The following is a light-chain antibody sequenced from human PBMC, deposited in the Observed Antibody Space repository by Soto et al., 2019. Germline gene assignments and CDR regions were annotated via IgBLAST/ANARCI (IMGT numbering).Light chain of an antibody. Sequence: DIQMTQSPSSLSASVGDRVTITCRASQGISNYLNWYQQKPGKAPNLLIYAASTLQSGVPSRFSGSGFGTDFTLTIISRQPEDFATYYCQQSYNTPPWTFGQGTKVEIE. CDR2: AAS. CDR3: QQSYNTPPWT. J-gene: IGKJ1*01. CDR1: QGISNY. V-gene: IGKV1-39*01.